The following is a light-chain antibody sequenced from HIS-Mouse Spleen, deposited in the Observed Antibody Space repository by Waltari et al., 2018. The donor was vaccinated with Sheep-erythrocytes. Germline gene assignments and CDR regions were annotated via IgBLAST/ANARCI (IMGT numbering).Light chain of an antibody. J-gene: IGLJ3*02. Sequence: NFMLTQPHSVSESPGKTVTISCTRSSGSIASNYVQWYQQRPGSAPTTLIYEDNQRPSGLPDRFSGSIDSSSNSASLTISGLKTEDEADYYCQSYDSSNPWVFGGGTKLTVL. V-gene: IGLV6-57*04. CDR1: SGSIASNY. CDR3: QSYDSSNPWV. CDR2: EDN.